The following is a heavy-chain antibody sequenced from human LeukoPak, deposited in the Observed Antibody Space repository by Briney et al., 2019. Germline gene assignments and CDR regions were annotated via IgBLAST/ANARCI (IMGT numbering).Heavy chain of an antibody. CDR3: ARGVYDSSGYYYFPKKLDAFDI. Sequence: ASVKVSCKASGHTFSNYYMHWVRQAPGQGLEWMGIINPSGGSTSYAQKFQGRVTMTTDTSTSTAYMELRSLRSDDTAVYYCARGVYDSSGYYYFPKKLDAFDIWGQGTMVTVSS. J-gene: IGHJ3*02. CDR2: INPSGGST. D-gene: IGHD3-22*01. CDR1: GHTFSNYY. V-gene: IGHV1-46*01.